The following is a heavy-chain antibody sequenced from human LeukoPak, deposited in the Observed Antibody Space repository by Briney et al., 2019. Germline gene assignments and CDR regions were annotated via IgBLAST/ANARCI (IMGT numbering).Heavy chain of an antibody. Sequence: GGSLRLSCAASGFTFSDYYMSWVRQAPGKGLEWVSYISSSGSTIYYADSVKGRFTISRDNAKNSLYLQMNSLRAEDTAVYYCASLLGALDYYYGMDVWGQGTTVTVSS. CDR3: ASLLGALDYYYGMDV. V-gene: IGHV3-11*04. CDR2: ISSSGSTI. D-gene: IGHD1-26*01. J-gene: IGHJ6*02. CDR1: GFTFSDYY.